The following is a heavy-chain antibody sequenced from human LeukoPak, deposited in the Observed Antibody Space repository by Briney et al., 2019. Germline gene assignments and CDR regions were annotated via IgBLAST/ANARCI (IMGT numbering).Heavy chain of an antibody. CDR2: ISYDGSNK. V-gene: IGHV3-30*18. CDR1: GFTFSSYG. CDR3: AKASGYYTLDY. Sequence: QSGGSLRLSCAASGFTFSSYGMHWVRQAPGKGLEWVAVISYDGSNKYYADSVKGRFTISRDNSKNTLYLQMNSLRAEDTAVYYCAKASGYYTLDYWGQGTQVTVSS. D-gene: IGHD3-22*01. J-gene: IGHJ4*02.